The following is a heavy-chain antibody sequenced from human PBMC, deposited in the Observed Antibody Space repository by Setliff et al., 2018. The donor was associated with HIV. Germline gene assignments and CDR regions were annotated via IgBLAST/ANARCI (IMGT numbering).Heavy chain of an antibody. J-gene: IGHJ4*02. CDR1: GGSISSTTYY. V-gene: IGHV4-39*01. Sequence: LSLTCTVSGGSISSTTYYWGWIRQPPGKGLEWIGSFHYSGSTSYNPSLKSRVAISVDTSKSQFSLKLSSVTAADTAVYYCARHLWYNFWSGYYQYFDYWGQGTLGTVSS. D-gene: IGHD3-3*01. CDR2: FHYSGST. CDR3: ARHLWYNFWSGYYQYFDY.